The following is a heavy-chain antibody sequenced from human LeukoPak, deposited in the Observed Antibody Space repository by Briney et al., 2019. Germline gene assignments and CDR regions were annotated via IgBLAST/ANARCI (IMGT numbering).Heavy chain of an antibody. V-gene: IGHV4-34*01. D-gene: IGHD6-13*01. J-gene: IGHJ5*02. CDR3: ARAAGRAKYRSRGFDP. Sequence: SETLSLTCAVYGGSFSGYYWSWIRKPPGKGLEWIGEIKHSGSTNYNPSLKSRVTISVDTSKNQFSLKLSSVPAADTAVYYCARAAGRAKYRSRGFDPWGPGTLVTVSS. CDR1: GGSFSGYY. CDR2: IKHSGST.